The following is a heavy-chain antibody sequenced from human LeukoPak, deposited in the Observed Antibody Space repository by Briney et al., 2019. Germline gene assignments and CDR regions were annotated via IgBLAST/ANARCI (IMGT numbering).Heavy chain of an antibody. V-gene: IGHV3-21*01. CDR1: GFTFSTYS. D-gene: IGHD1-26*01. CDR3: AMEGYSGNYPAY. CDR2: ISSSSSYI. J-gene: IGHJ4*02. Sequence: GGSLRLSCAASGFTFSTYSMDWVRQAPGKGLGWVSSISSSSSYIYYADSVKGRFTISRDNAKNSLYLQMNSLRAGDTAVYYCAMEGYSGNYPAYWGQGTLVTVSS.